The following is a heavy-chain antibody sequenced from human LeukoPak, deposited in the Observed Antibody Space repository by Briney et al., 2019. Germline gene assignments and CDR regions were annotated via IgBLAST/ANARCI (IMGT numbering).Heavy chain of an antibody. Sequence: ASVKVSCKASGGTFSSYAISWVRQAPGQGLEWMGGIIPIFGTANYAQKFQGRVTITTDESTSTAYMELSSLRSEDTAVYYCARRNYYDSSAYYGIGDYYYFYMDIWGKGTTVTVSS. J-gene: IGHJ6*03. D-gene: IGHD3-22*01. CDR3: ARRNYYDSSAYYGIGDYYYFYMDI. CDR2: IIPIFGTA. V-gene: IGHV1-69*05. CDR1: GGTFSSYA.